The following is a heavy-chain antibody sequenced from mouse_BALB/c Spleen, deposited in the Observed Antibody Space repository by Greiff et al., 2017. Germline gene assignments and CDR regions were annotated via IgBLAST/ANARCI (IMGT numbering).Heavy chain of an antibody. J-gene: IGHJ4*01. CDR3: TREKDYRYMDY. V-gene: IGHV1-69*02. CDR2: IYPSDSYT. Sequence: QVQLQQPGAELVRPGASVKLSCKASGYTFTSYWINWVKQRPGQGLEWIGNIYPSDSYTNYNQKLKDKATLTVDKSSSTAYMQLSSPTSEDSAVYYCTREKDYRYMDYWGQGTSVTVSS. CDR1: GYTFTSYW. D-gene: IGHD2-14*01.